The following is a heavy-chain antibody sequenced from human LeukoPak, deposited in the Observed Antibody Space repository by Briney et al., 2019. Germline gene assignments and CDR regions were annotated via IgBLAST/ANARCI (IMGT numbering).Heavy chain of an antibody. D-gene: IGHD3-10*01. CDR2: ISGSGGST. CDR3: AKDYGVWFGELRCY. Sequence: PGGSLRLSCAASGSTFSSYAMSWVRQAPGKGLEWVSAISGSGGSTYYADSVKGRFTISRDNSKNTLYLQMNSLRAEDTAVYYCAKDYGVWFGELRCYWGQGTLVTVSS. CDR1: GSTFSSYA. V-gene: IGHV3-23*01. J-gene: IGHJ4*02.